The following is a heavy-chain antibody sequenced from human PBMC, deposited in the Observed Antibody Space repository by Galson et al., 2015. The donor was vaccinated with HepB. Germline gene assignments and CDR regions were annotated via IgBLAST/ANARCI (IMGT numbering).Heavy chain of an antibody. CDR1: GFSLSTSGMR. Sequence: PALVKPTQTLTLTCTFSGFSLSTSGMRVSWIRQPPGKALEWLARIDWDDDKFYSTSLKTRLTISKDTSKNQVVLTMTNMDPVDTATYYCARIAAAGTENYFDYWGQGTLVTVSS. CDR2: IDWDDDK. J-gene: IGHJ4*02. CDR3: ARIAAAGTENYFDY. D-gene: IGHD6-13*01. V-gene: IGHV2-70*04.